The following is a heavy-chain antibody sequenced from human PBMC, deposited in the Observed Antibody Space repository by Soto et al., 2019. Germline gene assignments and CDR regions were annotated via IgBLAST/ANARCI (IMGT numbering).Heavy chain of an antibody. J-gene: IGHJ4*02. V-gene: IGHV4-59*01. CDR1: GGSISSYY. CDR2: IYYSGST. D-gene: IGHD6-13*01. CDR3: ASKTHFRSWSHFDS. Sequence: QVQLQESGPGLVKPSETLSLTCTVSGGSISSYYWCWIRQPPGKGLEWIGYIYYSGSTNYNPSLKSRVTISVDTSKNQFPLTLSSVTAADTAVYYCASKTHFRSWSHFDSWGQGTLVTVSS.